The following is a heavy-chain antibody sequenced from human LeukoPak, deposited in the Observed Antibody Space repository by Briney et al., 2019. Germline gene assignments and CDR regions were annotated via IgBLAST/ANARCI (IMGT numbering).Heavy chain of an antibody. J-gene: IGHJ6*02. CDR1: GFSFSGYG. CDR2: IWHDGSKE. V-gene: IGHV3-33*01. CDR3: ARVPPGYYAMDV. Sequence: PGGSLRLSCAASGFSFSGYGMYWVRQAPGKGLEWVAVIWHDGSKELYGEPVKGRFTISRDNSKNMLFLQMGSLRVEDTAVYYCARVPPGYYAMDVWGQGTTVSVSS. D-gene: IGHD2-15*01.